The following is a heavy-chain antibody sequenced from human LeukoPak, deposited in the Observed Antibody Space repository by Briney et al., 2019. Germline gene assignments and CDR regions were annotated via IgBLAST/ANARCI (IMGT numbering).Heavy chain of an antibody. V-gene: IGHV6-1*01. CDR2: TYYRSKWYN. J-gene: IGHJ5*02. Sequence: SQTLSLTCAISGDSVSSNSAAWNWIRQSPSRGLEWLGRTYYRSKWYNDYAVSVKSRITINPDTSKNQFSLQLNSVTPEDTAVYYCARDILQWFGESNPVNWFDPWGQGALVTVSS. CDR3: ARDILQWFGESNPVNWFDP. CDR1: GDSVSSNSAA. D-gene: IGHD3-10*01.